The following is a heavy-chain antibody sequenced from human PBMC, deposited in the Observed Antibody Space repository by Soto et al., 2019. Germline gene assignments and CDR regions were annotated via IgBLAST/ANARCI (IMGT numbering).Heavy chain of an antibody. J-gene: IGHJ4*02. CDR2: FDPEDGET. V-gene: IGHV1-24*01. CDR1: GYTLTELS. CDR3: ATDLGDPLYCSGGSCYKG. D-gene: IGHD2-15*01. Sequence: ASVKVSCKVSGYTLTELSMHWVRQAPGKGLEWMGGFDPEDGETIYAQKFQGRVTMTEDTSTDTAYMELSSLRSEDTAVYCCATDLGDPLYCSGGSCYKGWGQGTLVTVSS.